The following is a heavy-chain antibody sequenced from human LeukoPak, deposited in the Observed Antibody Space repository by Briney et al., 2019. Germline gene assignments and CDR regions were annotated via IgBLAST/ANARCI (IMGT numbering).Heavy chain of an antibody. V-gene: IGHV3-21*01. D-gene: IGHD3-22*01. CDR3: ARTSSGPYSYYYGLNV. CDR1: GFTFSSYS. J-gene: IGHJ6*04. CDR2: ISSSSSYI. Sequence: GGSLRLSCAASGFTFSSYSMNWVRQAPGKGLEWVSSISSSSSYIYYADSVKGRFTISRDNAKNSLYLQMNSLRAEDTAVYYCARTSSGPYSYYYGLNVGGKGTTLTVS.